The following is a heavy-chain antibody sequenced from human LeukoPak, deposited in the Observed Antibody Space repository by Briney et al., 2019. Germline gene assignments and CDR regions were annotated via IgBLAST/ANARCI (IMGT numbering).Heavy chain of an antibody. Sequence: PGGSLRLSCAVSGFSISGDWMHWVRQVPGKGLVWVSRIDSDGSTTSYGDSVKGRFTTSRDNAKNTLYLQMNSLRAEDTAVYYCASRWSFDYWGQGTLVTVSS. J-gene: IGHJ4*02. V-gene: IGHV3-74*01. D-gene: IGHD2-15*01. CDR3: ASRWSFDY. CDR2: IDSDGSTT. CDR1: GFSISGDW.